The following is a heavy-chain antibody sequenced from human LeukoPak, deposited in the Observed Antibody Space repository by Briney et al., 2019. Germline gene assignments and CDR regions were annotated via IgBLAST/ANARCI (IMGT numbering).Heavy chain of an antibody. CDR2: ITRGSIYT. D-gene: IGHD3-22*01. CDR1: GFTFSNYN. J-gene: IGHJ4*02. CDR3: ARDFHVRNYDIGGYSY. Sequence: GGSLRLSCAASGFTFSNYNMNWVRQTPGKGLEWVSSITRGSIYTFYADSVKGRFTISRDNAKNSLYLQMNSLRAEDTAVYYCARDFHVRNYDIGGYSYWGQGTLVTVSS. V-gene: IGHV3-21*01.